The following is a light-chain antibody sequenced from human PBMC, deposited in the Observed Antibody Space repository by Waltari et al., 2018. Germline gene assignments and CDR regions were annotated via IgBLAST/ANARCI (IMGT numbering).Light chain of an antibody. Sequence: QSALTQPPSASGSPGQSVTMSCTGTSSDGGGYNYVSWYQQHPGTVPKLLIYEVSERPSGVPHRFSGSKSGNTASLTVSELQAEDEASYYCSSYARSNSHVFGTGTRVTVL. CDR3: SSYARSNSHV. CDR2: EVS. CDR1: SSDGGGYNY. V-gene: IGLV2-8*01. J-gene: IGLJ1*01.